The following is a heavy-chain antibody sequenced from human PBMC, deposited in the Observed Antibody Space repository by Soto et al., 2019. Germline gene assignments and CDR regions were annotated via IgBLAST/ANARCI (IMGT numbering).Heavy chain of an antibody. J-gene: IGHJ4*02. V-gene: IGHV4-39*01. Sequence: SETLSLTCTVSGASISSSSYYWGWTRQPPGKGLEWIGSIYYSGSTYYNPSLKSRVTISVDTSKNQFSLKLSSVTAADTAVYYCARLDLYCSGGSCYGDSLIDYWGQGTLVTVSS. CDR2: IYYSGST. CDR1: GASISSSSYY. D-gene: IGHD2-15*01. CDR3: ARLDLYCSGGSCYGDSLIDY.